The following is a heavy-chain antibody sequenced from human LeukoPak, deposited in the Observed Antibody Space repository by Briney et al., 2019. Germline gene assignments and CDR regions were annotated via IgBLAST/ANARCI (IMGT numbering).Heavy chain of an antibody. CDR1: GFTFSSYA. J-gene: IGHJ6*03. CDR2: ISYDGSNK. D-gene: IGHD3-10*01. CDR3: ARAGRKGRFYYYYMDV. V-gene: IGHV3-30*04. Sequence: PGGSLRLSCAASGFTFSSYAMHWVRQAPGKGLEWVAVISYDGSNKYYADSVKGRFTISRDNSKNTLYLQMNSLRAEDTAVYYRARAGRKGRFYYYYMDVWGKGTTVTVSS.